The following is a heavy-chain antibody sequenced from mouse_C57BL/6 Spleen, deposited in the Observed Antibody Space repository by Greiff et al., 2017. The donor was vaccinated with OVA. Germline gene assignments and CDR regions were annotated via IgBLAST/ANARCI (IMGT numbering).Heavy chain of an antibody. CDR3: ASPYGSSYGWYFDV. J-gene: IGHJ1*03. D-gene: IGHD1-1*01. CDR1: GFSLTSYG. Sequence: VQLKESGPGLVQPSQCLSITCTVSGFSLTSYGVHWVRQSPGKGLEWLGVIWSGGSTDYNAAFISRLSIRKDNSKSQFFLKMNSQQADDTAIYYGASPYGSSYGWYFDVWGTGTTVTVSS. CDR2: IWSGGST. V-gene: IGHV2-2*01.